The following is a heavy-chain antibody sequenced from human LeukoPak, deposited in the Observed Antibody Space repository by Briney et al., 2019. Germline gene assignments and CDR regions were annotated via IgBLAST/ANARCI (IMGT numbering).Heavy chain of an antibody. J-gene: IGHJ6*02. V-gene: IGHV3-33*01. Sequence: AGGSLRLSCAASGLTFRNYGMHWVRQAPGKGLEWVAVIWYDGSNKYYADSVKGRFTISRDNSKNTLYLQMNSLRAEDTAVYYCARDSVYCDGDCFLQYHYSMDVWGQGTTVTVSS. D-gene: IGHD2-21*02. CDR3: ARDSVYCDGDCFLQYHYSMDV. CDR2: IWYDGSNK. CDR1: GLTFRNYG.